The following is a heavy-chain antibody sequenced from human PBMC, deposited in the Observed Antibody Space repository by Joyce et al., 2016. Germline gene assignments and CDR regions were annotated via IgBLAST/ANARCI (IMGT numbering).Heavy chain of an antibody. J-gene: IGHJ4*02. V-gene: IGHV4-39*01. CDR2: IYFGGYT. Sequence: QLHLQESGPGLVKPSETLSLTCTVSGGSVSGSPYYWAWIRLPPGKGLEWIGSIYFGGYTYYNPSLESRVTLLVDTSKNHFSLSLNSVAAADTAVYYCARHSLTTSHNFDYWGQGALVTVSS. D-gene: IGHD1/OR15-1a*01. CDR1: GGSVSGSPYY. CDR3: ARHSLTTSHNFDY.